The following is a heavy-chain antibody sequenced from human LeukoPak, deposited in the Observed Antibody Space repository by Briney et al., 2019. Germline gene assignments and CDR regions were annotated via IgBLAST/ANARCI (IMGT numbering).Heavy chain of an antibody. CDR1: GFTFSRYA. Sequence: GGSLRLSCAASGFTFSRYAMSWVRQAPGKGLEWVSAISGSGGSTYYADSVKGRFTISRDNSKNTLYLQMNSLRAEDTAVYYCAKDYSGYDSPKWGQGTLVTVSS. V-gene: IGHV3-23*01. D-gene: IGHD5-12*01. J-gene: IGHJ4*02. CDR3: AKDYSGYDSPK. CDR2: ISGSGGST.